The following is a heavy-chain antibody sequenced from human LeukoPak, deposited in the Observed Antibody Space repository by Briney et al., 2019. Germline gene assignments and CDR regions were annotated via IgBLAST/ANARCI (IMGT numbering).Heavy chain of an antibody. CDR3: AREFVYGSGSYYDY. J-gene: IGHJ4*02. D-gene: IGHD3-10*01. CDR2: ICHSGST. CDR1: GRSISSGGYS. V-gene: IGHV4-30-2*01. Sequence: PSDSLSLTCSVSGRSISSGGYSWSWIRQPPGKGLEWYGYICHSGSTYYNPSLKSRVTISVDRSKNQFSLKLSSVTAADTAVYYCAREFVYGSGSYYDYWGQGTLVTVPS.